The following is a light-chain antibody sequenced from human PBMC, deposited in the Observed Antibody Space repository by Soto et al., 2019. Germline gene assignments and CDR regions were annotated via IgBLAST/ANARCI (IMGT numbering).Light chain of an antibody. J-gene: IGKJ1*01. CDR2: KAS. V-gene: IGKV1-5*03. CDR1: QSISSW. CDR3: QQYNDNWT. Sequence: DIQMTQSPSTLSASVGGRVTITCRASQSISSWLAWYQRKPGTAPKLLIYKASTLQTGVPSRFSGSGSGTEFTLTISSLQPDDFATYYCQQYNDNWTFGQGTKVDIK.